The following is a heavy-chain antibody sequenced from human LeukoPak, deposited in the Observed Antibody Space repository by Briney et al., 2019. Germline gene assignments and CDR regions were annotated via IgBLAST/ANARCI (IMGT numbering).Heavy chain of an antibody. Sequence: GGSLRLSCAASGFTFSSYGMHWVRQAPGKGLEWVAFIRYDGSNKYYADSVKGRFTISRDNSKNTLYLQMNSLKTGDTAVYYCTRDTYYYDSSIPGYWGQGTLVTVSS. CDR1: GFTFSSYG. CDR3: TRDTYYYDSSIPGY. CDR2: IRYDGSNK. V-gene: IGHV3-30*02. J-gene: IGHJ4*02. D-gene: IGHD3-22*01.